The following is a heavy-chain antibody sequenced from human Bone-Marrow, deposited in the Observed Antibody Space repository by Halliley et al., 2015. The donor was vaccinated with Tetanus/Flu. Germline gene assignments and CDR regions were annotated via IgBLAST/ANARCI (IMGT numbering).Heavy chain of an antibody. CDR2: VTFGGTT. CDR3: ARAAGNYEGGCYVYAFEV. CDR1: GGYIRSHY. Sequence: GLVKPSETLSLTCTVSGGYIRSHYWSWIRQSPEKGLEWIEYVTFGGTTNYNPSPKSRVPISVDRSMNQFSLKLTSVTAADSAVYFCARAAGNYEGGCYVYAFEVWGQVTMVTVSS. D-gene: IGHD3-22*01. J-gene: IGHJ3*01. V-gene: IGHV4-59*11.